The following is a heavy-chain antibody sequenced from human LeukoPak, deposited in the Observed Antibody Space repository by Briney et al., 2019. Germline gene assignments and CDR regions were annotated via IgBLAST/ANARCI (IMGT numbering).Heavy chain of an antibody. D-gene: IGHD1-1*01. CDR2: ISGSGGST. CDR1: GFTFSSYA. Sequence: PGGSLRLSCAASGFTFSSYAMSWVRQAPGKGLEWVSAISGSGGSTYYADSVKGRFTISRDNARNSLFLQMFSLKAEDTAVYYCARGPTHLYYGMDVWGPGTTVTASS. V-gene: IGHV3-23*01. J-gene: IGHJ6*02. CDR3: ARGPTHLYYGMDV.